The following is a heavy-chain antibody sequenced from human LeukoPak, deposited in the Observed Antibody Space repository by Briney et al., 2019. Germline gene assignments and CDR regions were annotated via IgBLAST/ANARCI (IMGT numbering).Heavy chain of an antibody. V-gene: IGHV3-7*03. Sequence: QPGGSLRLSCAASGFTFSGYWMSWVRQAPGKGLEWVANIKQDGSDKYYVDSAKGRLTISRDNAKNSLYLQMNSLRVEDTAVYYCARYTAARRFDPWGQGTLVTVSS. CDR2: IKQDGSDK. D-gene: IGHD6-6*01. J-gene: IGHJ5*02. CDR1: GFTFSGYW. CDR3: ARYTAARRFDP.